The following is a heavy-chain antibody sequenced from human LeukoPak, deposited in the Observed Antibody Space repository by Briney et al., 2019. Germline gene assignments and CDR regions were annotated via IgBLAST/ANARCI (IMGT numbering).Heavy chain of an antibody. V-gene: IGHV4-59*01. CDR3: ARARYYDFWSGYYGTYYFDY. CDR2: IYYSGST. CDR1: GGSISSYY. Sequence: SETLSLTCTVSGGSISSYYWSWIRQPPGKGLEWIGYIYYSGSTNYNPSLKSRVTISVDTSKNQFSLKLSSVTAADTAVYYCARARYYDFWSGYYGTYYFDYWARKPWSPSPQ. D-gene: IGHD3-3*01. J-gene: IGHJ4*02.